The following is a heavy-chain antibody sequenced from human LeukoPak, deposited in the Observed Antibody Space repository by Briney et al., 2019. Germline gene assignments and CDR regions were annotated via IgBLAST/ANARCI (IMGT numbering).Heavy chain of an antibody. V-gene: IGHV3-23*01. J-gene: IGHJ4*02. CDR1: RFTFSSYA. CDR3: ATDPQITNWYDYFDF. CDR2: ISSSGGST. Sequence: GGSLRLSCAASRFTFSSYAMSWVRQAPGKGLEWVSGISSSGGSTYYADSVKGRFTISRYNSKNTLYLHMNSLRAEYTAVYYCATDPQITNWYDYFDFWGQGTLVTVSS. D-gene: IGHD1-1*01.